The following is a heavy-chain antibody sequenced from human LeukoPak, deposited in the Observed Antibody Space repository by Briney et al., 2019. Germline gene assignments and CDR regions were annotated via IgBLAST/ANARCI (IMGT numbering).Heavy chain of an antibody. J-gene: IGHJ4*02. CDR3: ARVNGGKSHFDY. V-gene: IGHV1-69*01. CDR2: IIAIFSTA. CDR1: GCTFSSYA. Sequence: SVKDSFKASGCTFSSYAISWVRQPPGQGLEWMGGIIAIFSTANYAQKFQGRVTITADESTSTAYMELSSLRSEDTAVYYCARVNGGKSHFDYWGQGTLVTVSS. D-gene: IGHD4-23*01.